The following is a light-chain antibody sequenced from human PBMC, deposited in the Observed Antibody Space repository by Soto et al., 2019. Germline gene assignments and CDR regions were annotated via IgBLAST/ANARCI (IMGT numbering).Light chain of an antibody. Sequence: QSALTQPASVSGSPGQSITISCTGTSSDVGSYNLVSWYQQHPGKAPKLMIYEGSKRPSGVSNRFSGSKSGNTASLTISGLQAEDAADYYCCSYAGSSTYVFGTGSTVTVL. CDR1: SSDVGSYNL. CDR2: EGS. V-gene: IGLV2-23*01. J-gene: IGLJ1*01. CDR3: CSYAGSSTYV.